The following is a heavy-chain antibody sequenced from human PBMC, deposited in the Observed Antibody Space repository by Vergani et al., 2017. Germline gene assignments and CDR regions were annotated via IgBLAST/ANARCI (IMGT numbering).Heavy chain of an antibody. CDR2: ISGSGGST. Sequence: EVQLLESGGGLVQPGGSLRLSCAASGFTFSSYAMSWVRQAPGKGLEWVSAISGSGGSTYYADSVKSRFTISRDNSKNTLYLQMNSLRAEDTAVYYCARDRFPIAVAGAVQHWGQGTLVTVSS. V-gene: IGHV3-23*01. J-gene: IGHJ1*01. CDR1: GFTFSSYA. CDR3: ARDRFPIAVAGAVQH. D-gene: IGHD6-19*01.